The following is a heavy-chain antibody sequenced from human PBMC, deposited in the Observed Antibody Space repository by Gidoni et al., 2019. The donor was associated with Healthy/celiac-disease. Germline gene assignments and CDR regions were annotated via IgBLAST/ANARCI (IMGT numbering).Heavy chain of an antibody. CDR1: GFTFSNAW. CDR3: TTDGEQLVDAFDI. D-gene: IGHD6-6*01. Sequence: EVQLVESGGGLVKPGGSLRLSCAASGFTFSNAWMSWVRQAPGKGLEWVGRSKSKTDGGTTDYAAPVKGRFTITRDDSKNTLYLQMNSLKTEDTAVYYCTTDGEQLVDAFDIWGQGTMVTVSS. V-gene: IGHV3-15*01. CDR2: SKSKTDGGTT. J-gene: IGHJ3*02.